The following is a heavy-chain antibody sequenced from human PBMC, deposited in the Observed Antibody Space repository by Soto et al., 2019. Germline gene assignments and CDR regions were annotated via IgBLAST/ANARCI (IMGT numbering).Heavy chain of an antibody. Sequence: PSETLSLTCTVSGGSISSYYWSWIRQPPGGGLEWIGYIYYSGSTNYNPSLKSRVTISLDTSKNQFSLKLSSVTAADTAVYYCVRDYGDYGMDVWGQGTTVTVSS. CDR3: VRDYGDYGMDV. CDR2: IYYSGST. V-gene: IGHV4-59*01. D-gene: IGHD4-17*01. J-gene: IGHJ6*02. CDR1: GGSISSYY.